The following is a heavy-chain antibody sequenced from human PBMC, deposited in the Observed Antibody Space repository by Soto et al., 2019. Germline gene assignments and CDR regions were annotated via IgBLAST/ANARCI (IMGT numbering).Heavy chain of an antibody. CDR1: GFSLSTSGVG. V-gene: IGHV2-5*02. CDR3: AHFIVAPPSDVFDV. CDR2: IYWDGEK. Sequence: QITLKESGPALVKPTQTLTLTCTFSGFSLSTSGVGVGWIRQPPGKALEWLALIYWDGEKRYSPSQKSRLAITTDTAKNQVVLTMTNLDPVDTATSYCAHFIVAPPSDVFDVWGQGTMVAVSS. D-gene: IGHD2-15*01. J-gene: IGHJ3*01.